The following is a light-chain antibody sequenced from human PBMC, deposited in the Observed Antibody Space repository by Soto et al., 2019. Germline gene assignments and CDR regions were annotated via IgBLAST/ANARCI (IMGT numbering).Light chain of an antibody. CDR2: TTN. V-gene: IGLV7-43*01. CDR1: TGAVTSGNY. J-gene: IGLJ3*02. CDR3: LLYYGGAHLV. Sequence: QTVVTQEPSQTVSPGGTVTLTCASSTGAVTSGNYPSWFQRKPGQAPRTLIYTTNDKHSWTPARFSGSLLGGRATLTLSGAQPEDEADYYCLLYYGGAHLVFGGGTKLTVL.